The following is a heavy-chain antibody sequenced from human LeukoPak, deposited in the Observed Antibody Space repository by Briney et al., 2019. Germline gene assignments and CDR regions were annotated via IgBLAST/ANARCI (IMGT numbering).Heavy chain of an antibody. D-gene: IGHD3-22*01. CDR3: ARVPVSYHYDSSGCDY. J-gene: IGHJ4*02. CDR1: GYKFTSCG. CDR2: ITAYNGNT. V-gene: IGHV1-18*01. Sequence: ASVKVSCKASGYKFTSCGISWVRQAPGQGLEWMGWITAYNGNTDYAQKFQGRVTMTTDTSTSTAYMEVRSLRSDDTAVYYCARVPVSYHYDSSGCDYWGQGTVVTVSS.